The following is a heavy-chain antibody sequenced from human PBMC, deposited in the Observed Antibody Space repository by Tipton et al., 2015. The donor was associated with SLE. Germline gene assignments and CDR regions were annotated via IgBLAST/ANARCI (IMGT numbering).Heavy chain of an antibody. CDR1: GYTITAYT. CDR2: IDTNTGNP. V-gene: IGHV7-4-1*02. Sequence: QLVQSGSEVKSPGASVKISCKASGYTITAYTMNWVRQAPGQGLEWMGWIDTNTGNPTYARGFTGRFVFSLDTSVSTAYLQISTLRAEDSAMYYCARDSLWDFDLWGRGTLVTVSS. CDR3: ARDSLWDFDL. J-gene: IGHJ2*01.